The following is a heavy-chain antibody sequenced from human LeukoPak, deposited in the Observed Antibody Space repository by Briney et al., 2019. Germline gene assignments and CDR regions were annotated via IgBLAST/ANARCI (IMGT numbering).Heavy chain of an antibody. J-gene: IGHJ3*02. CDR2: MNPNSGNT. V-gene: IGHV1-8*01. CDR3: ARTSYCSGGSCYSWVDAFDI. D-gene: IGHD2-15*01. CDR1: GYTFTSYD. Sequence: GASVKVSCKASGYTFTSYDINWVRQATGQGLEWMGWMNPNSGNTGYAQKFQGRVTMTRNTSISTAYMELSSLRSEDTAVYYCARTSYCSGGSCYSWVDAFDIWGPGTMVTVSS.